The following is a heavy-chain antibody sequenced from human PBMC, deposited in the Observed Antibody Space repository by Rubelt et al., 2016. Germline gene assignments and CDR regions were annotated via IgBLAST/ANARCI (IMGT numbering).Heavy chain of an antibody. D-gene: IGHD6-19*01. CDR1: GGSFSGYY. J-gene: IGHJ4*02. Sequence: QLQLQESGPGLVKPSETLSLTCAVSGGSFSGYYWSWIRQPPGKGLEWIGEINHTGSTNYNPSLKSGVTISVDTSKNQFSLKLSSVTAADTAVYYCAREGLVIYFDYWGQGTLVTVSS. V-gene: IGHV4-34*10. CDR2: INHTGST. CDR3: AREGLVIYFDY.